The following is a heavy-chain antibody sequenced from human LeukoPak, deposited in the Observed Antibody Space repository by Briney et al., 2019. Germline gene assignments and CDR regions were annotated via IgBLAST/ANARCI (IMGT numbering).Heavy chain of an antibody. CDR3: ASTTYYYDSSGYHGWFDP. CDR2: LYYSGST. V-gene: IGHV4-31*03. CDR1: GGSISSGGYY. D-gene: IGHD3-22*01. Sequence: PSQTLSLTCTVSGGSISSGGYYWSWIRQHPGKGLEGIGYLYYSGSTYYNPSLKSRVTISVDTSKNQFSLKLSSVTAADTAVYYCASTTYYYDSSGYHGWFDPWGQGTLVTVSS. J-gene: IGHJ5*02.